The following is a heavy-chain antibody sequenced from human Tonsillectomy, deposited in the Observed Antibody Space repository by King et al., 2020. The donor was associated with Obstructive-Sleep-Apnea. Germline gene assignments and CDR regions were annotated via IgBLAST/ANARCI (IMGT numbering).Heavy chain of an antibody. D-gene: IGHD1-26*01. J-gene: IGHJ5*02. Sequence: VQLQESGPGLVKPSETLSLTCNVSGYSISSGNYWGWIRQPPGKGLEWIGNIFHTGSTYYSPSLKSRFTTSVDTSKNQFSLRPSSVTAADTAVYYCATAWEHPNWFAPWGQGTLVTVSS. CDR1: GYSISSGNY. V-gene: IGHV4-38-2*02. CDR3: ATAWEHPNWFAP. CDR2: IFHTGST.